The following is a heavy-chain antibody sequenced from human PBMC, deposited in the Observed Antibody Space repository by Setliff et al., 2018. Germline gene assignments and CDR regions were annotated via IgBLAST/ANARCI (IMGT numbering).Heavy chain of an antibody. D-gene: IGHD3-22*01. V-gene: IGHV5-51*01. J-gene: IGHJ3*02. CDR1: GYSFSSYW. CDR3: ARLTYYYDSSGLNAFDI. Sequence: PGESLKISCKGSGYSFSSYWIGWVRQMPGKGLEWMGIIYPGDSDTRYSPSFQGQVTISADKSISTAYLQWSSLKASDTAMYYCARLTYYYDSSGLNAFDIWGQGTMVTVSS. CDR2: IYPGDSDT.